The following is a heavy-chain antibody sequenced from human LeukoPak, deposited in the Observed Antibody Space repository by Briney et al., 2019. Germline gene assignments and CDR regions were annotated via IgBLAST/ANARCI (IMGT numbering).Heavy chain of an antibody. CDR1: GGSISSYY. CDR2: IYYSGST. J-gene: IGHJ2*01. D-gene: IGHD6-13*01. Sequence: AETLSLTCSVSGGSISSYYWSWIRQPPGKGLKWIGYIYYSGSTNYNPSLKSRVTISVDTSKNKFSLKLSSVTAADTAVYYCARVYYSSSYDYWYFDLWGRGTLVTVSS. CDR3: ARVYYSSSYDYWYFDL. V-gene: IGHV4-59*01.